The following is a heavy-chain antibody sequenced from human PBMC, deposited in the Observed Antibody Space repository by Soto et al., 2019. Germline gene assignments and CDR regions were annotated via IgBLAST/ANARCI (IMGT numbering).Heavy chain of an antibody. CDR3: ARAPGSGTYTDS. J-gene: IGHJ5*01. CDR2: IYYSGDT. CDR1: GGSISRGTSY. Sequence: PSETLSLTCTFSGGSISRGTSYWSWIRQHPGKGLEWIGYIYYSGDTHYNPSLRSQVTISVDTSKNQFSLKLNSVTAADTAVYYCARAPGSGTYTDSWGQGTLVTVSS. V-gene: IGHV4-31*01. D-gene: IGHD3-10*01.